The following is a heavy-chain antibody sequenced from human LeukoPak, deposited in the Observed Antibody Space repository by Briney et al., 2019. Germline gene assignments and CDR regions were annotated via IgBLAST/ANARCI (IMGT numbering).Heavy chain of an antibody. Sequence: PSQTLSLTCTVSGGSISSGGYYWSWIRQHPGKGLGWIGYIYYSGSTYYNPSLKSRVTISVDTSKNQFSLKLSSVTAADTAVYYCARGGYDSPPAWVNWFDPWGQGTLVTVSS. D-gene: IGHD3-22*01. CDR1: GGSISSGGYY. CDR2: IYYSGST. CDR3: ARGGYDSPPAWVNWFDP. V-gene: IGHV4-31*03. J-gene: IGHJ5*02.